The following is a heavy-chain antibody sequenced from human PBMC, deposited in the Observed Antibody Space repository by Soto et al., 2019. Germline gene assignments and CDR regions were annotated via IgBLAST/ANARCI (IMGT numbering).Heavy chain of an antibody. V-gene: IGHV3-23*01. CDR2: ITENGGST. D-gene: IGHD3-10*01. CDR3: AKDTSGDFDY. CDR1: GLTFSNYA. Sequence: GGSLRLSCAASGLTFSNYAMSWFRLAPGKGLEWVSGITENGGSTYYADSVKGRFTISRDNSKNTLYLQMNSLRAEDTAVYYCAKDTSGDFDYWGQGTLVTVSS. J-gene: IGHJ4*02.